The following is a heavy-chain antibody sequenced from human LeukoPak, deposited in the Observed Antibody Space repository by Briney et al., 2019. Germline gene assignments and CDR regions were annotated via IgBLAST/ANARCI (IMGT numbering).Heavy chain of an antibody. CDR3: ARDGGARPYSSSSKGTYYYSYMDV. Sequence: ASVKVSCKASGYTFTSYYMHWVRQAPGQGLEWMGIINPSVGSTSYAQKFEGRVTMTKDISTSKVYMELSSLRSEDTAVYYCARDGGARPYSSSSKGTYYYSYMDVWGKGTTVTVSS. V-gene: IGHV1-46*01. D-gene: IGHD6-6*01. J-gene: IGHJ6*03. CDR1: GYTFTSYY. CDR2: INPSVGST.